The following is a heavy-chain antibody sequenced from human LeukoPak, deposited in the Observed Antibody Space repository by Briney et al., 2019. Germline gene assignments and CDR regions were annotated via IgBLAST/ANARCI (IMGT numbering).Heavy chain of an antibody. Sequence: SETLSLTCTVSGGSISSSSYYWGWIRQPPGKGLEWIGSIYYSGSTYYNPSLKSRVTISVDTSKNQFSLKLSSVTAADTAVYYCAGGEAVAALRYWGQGTLVTVSS. D-gene: IGHD6-19*01. CDR1: GGSISSSSYY. V-gene: IGHV4-39*07. CDR2: IYYSGST. CDR3: AGGEAVAALRY. J-gene: IGHJ4*02.